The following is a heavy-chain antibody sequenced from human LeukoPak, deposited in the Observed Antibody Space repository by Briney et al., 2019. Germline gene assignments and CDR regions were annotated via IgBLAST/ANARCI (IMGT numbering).Heavy chain of an antibody. CDR1: GGSFSGYY. Sequence: ETLSLTCAVYGGSFSGYYWSWNRQPPGKGLEWIGEINHSGSTNYNPSLKSRVTISVDTSKNQFSLKLSSVTAADTAVYYCARGTWESGSSWYYYYYGMDVWGQGTTVTVSS. D-gene: IGHD6-13*01. J-gene: IGHJ6*02. CDR2: INHSGST. V-gene: IGHV4-34*01. CDR3: ARGTWESGSSWYYYYYGMDV.